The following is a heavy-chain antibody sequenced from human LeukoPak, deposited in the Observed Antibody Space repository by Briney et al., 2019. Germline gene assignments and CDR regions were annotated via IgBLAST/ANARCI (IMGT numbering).Heavy chain of an antibody. D-gene: IGHD6-19*01. CDR3: ARDLGDSSGWYGGQHGFDY. Sequence: TLSLTCTVSGGSISSGSYYWSWIRQPAGKGLEWIGRIYTSGSTNYNPSLKSRVTISVDTSKNQFSLKLSSVTAADTAVYYCARDLGDSSGWYGGQHGFDYWGQGTLVTVSS. J-gene: IGHJ4*02. V-gene: IGHV4-61*02. CDR1: GGSISSGSYY. CDR2: IYTSGST.